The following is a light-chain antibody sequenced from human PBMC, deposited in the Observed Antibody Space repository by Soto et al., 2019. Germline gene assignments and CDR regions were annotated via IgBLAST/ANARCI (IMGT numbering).Light chain of an antibody. V-gene: IGLV2-14*03. CDR1: SSDVGGYNY. Sequence: QSALTQPASVSGSPGQSITISCTGTSSDVGGYNYVSWYQHHPDKAPKLIIYDVSNRPSGVSNRFSGSKSGNTASLTISGLQPEDEADYYCSSYTTSNTRQIVFGTRTKLTVL. CDR3: SSYTTSNTRQIV. J-gene: IGLJ1*01. CDR2: DVS.